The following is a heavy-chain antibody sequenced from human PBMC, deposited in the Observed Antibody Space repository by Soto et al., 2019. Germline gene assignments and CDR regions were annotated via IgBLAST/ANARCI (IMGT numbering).Heavy chain of an antibody. CDR3: VKGDLDTAVVNSPDAFDF. V-gene: IGHV3-30*18. J-gene: IGHJ3*01. CDR2: ISFDGNNK. D-gene: IGHD5-18*01. CDR1: GFIFNDYG. Sequence: QVKVVESGGGVVQPGRSLRLSCEASGFIFNDYGMHWVRQAPGKGLDWVAVISFDGNNKYYAQSVKGRFTISRDNSKNTLFLHMDSLRREDTAVYHCVKGDLDTAVVNSPDAFDFWGQGTMVTVSS.